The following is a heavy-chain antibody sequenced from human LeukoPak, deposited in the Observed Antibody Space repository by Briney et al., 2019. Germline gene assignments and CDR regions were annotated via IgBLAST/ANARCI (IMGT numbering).Heavy chain of an antibody. CDR1: GFTLSSYW. CDR3: ARHYSYAGAGYYDDAFDI. J-gene: IGHJ3*02. CDR2: IKRDGSEK. V-gene: IGHV3-7*01. Sequence: PGGSLRLSCAASGFTLSSYWMTWVRQAPGKGLEWVAKIKRDGSEKYYVDSVKGRFTISRDNAKNSLYLQMNSLRAEDTAVCYCARHYSYAGAGYYDDAFDIWGQGTMVTVSS. D-gene: IGHD3-22*01.